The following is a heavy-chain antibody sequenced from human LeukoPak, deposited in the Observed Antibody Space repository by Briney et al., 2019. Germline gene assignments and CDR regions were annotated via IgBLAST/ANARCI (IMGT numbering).Heavy chain of an antibody. D-gene: IGHD3-10*01. CDR2: ISSSGSTI. J-gene: IGHJ4*02. CDR3: ARADYYGSGSYGY. V-gene: IGHV3-48*03. Sequence: PGGSLRLSCAASGFTFSSYEMNWVRQAPGKGLEWVSYISSSGSTIYYADSVKGRFTISRDNAKNSLYLQMNSLRAEDTAVYYCARADYYGSGSYGYWGQGTLVTVSS. CDR1: GFTFSSYE.